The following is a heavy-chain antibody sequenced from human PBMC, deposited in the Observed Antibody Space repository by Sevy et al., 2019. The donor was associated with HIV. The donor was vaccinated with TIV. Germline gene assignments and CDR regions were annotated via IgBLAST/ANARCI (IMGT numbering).Heavy chain of an antibody. D-gene: IGHD1-26*01. V-gene: IGHV3-74*01. CDR3: AREVGRGHDY. Sequence: GGSLRLSCAASGFSFRNYWMHWVRQAPGKGLVWVSRISFDGSTTTYADSVKGRFTISRDNAKNTLYLQMNSLRAEDTAVYYCAREVGRGHDYWGQGTWSPSPQ. CDR1: GFSFRNYW. CDR2: ISFDGSTT. J-gene: IGHJ4*02.